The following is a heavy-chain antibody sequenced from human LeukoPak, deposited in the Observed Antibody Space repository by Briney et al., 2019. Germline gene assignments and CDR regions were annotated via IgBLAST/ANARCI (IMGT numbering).Heavy chain of an antibody. CDR1: GDSVSSNDAY. V-gene: IGHV6-1*01. CDR3: AREVAMIRGVKNWFDR. Sequence: SQTLSLTCAISGDSVSSNDAYWNWIRQSPSRGLKWLGRTFYRSKWYYDYEASLKSRITINPDTSKNQFSLQLNSVTPEDTAMYYCAREVAMIRGVKNWFDRWGQGTLVTVSS. D-gene: IGHD3-10*01. CDR2: TFYRSKWYY. J-gene: IGHJ5*02.